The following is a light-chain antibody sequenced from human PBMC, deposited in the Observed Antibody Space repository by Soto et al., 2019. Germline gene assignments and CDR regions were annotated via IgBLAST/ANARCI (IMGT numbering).Light chain of an antibody. V-gene: IGKV3-20*01. J-gene: IGKJ5*01. CDR2: DAS. Sequence: EIVLTQSPAALSVSPGERATLSCRASQSVSTYLAWYQQKAGRPPRLLIYDASTRATGIPARFSGSGSGTDFTLTISRLEPEDFAVYYCQQYGNSPITFGQGTRLEIK. CDR1: QSVSTY. CDR3: QQYGNSPIT.